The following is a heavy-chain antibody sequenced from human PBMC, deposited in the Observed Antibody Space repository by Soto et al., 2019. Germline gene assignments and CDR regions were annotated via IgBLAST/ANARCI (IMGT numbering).Heavy chain of an antibody. V-gene: IGHV1-69*02. J-gene: IGHJ4*02. CDR2: IIPILGIA. D-gene: IGHD2-15*01. Sequence: ASVKVSCKASGGTFSSYTISWVRQAPGQGLEWMGRIIPILGIANYAQKFQGRVTITADKSTSTAYMELSSLRSEDTAVYYCARTGYCSGGSCYVDYWGQGTLVTVSS. CDR1: GGTFSSYT. CDR3: ARTGYCSGGSCYVDY.